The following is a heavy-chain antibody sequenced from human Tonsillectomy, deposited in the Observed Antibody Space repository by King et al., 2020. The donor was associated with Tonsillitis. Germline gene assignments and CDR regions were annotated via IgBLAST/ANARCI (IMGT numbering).Heavy chain of an antibody. CDR2: ISGSVGST. J-gene: IGHJ4*02. CDR1: GFTFNSYV. CDR3: AKDRGQWGYRDYDYVWGSYRPNYFDY. D-gene: IGHD3-16*02. V-gene: IGHV3-23*04. Sequence: VQLVESGGGLVQPGGSLRLSCAASGFTFNSYVMSWVRQAPGKGLEWVSAISGSVGSTYYADSVKGRFTISRDNSKHTLYLQMNSLRAEDTAVYYCAKDRGQWGYRDYDYVWGSYRPNYFDYWGQGALVTVSS.